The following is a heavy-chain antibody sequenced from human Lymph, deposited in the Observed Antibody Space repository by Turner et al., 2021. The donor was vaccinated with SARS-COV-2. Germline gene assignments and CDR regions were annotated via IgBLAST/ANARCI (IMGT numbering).Heavy chain of an antibody. J-gene: IGHJ6*02. V-gene: IGHV3-30*04. CDR3: ARYASGGYFYYGMDV. D-gene: IGHD3-10*01. CDR2: ISYDGSNK. Sequence: QVQLVESGGGVVQPGRSLRLSCAASGFTFSTYAIYWVRQAPGKGLEWVAVISYDGSNKYYADSVKGRFTISRDNSKNTLYLQMNSLRAEDTGVYYCARYASGGYFYYGMDVWGQGTTVTVSS. CDR1: GFTFSTYA.